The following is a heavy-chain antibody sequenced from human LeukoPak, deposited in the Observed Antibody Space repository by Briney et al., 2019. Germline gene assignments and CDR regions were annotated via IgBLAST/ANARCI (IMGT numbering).Heavy chain of an antibody. J-gene: IGHJ4*02. D-gene: IGHD3-10*01. V-gene: IGHV3-23*01. CDR1: GFTFSSYA. CDR3: ARVWFGEFAYFDY. CDR2: ISGSGGST. Sequence: GSLRLSCAASGFTFSSYAMSWVRQAPGKGLEWVSAISGSGGSTYYADSVKGRFTISRDNSKNTLYLQMNSLRAEDTAVYYCARVWFGEFAYFDYWGQGTLVTVSS.